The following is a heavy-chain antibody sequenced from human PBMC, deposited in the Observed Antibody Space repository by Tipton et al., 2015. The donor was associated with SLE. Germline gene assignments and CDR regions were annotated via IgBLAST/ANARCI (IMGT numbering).Heavy chain of an antibody. CDR2: IYHSGST. J-gene: IGHJ6*02. Sequence: TLSLTCAVSGGSISSGVYSWSWIRQPPGKGLEWIGYIYHSGSTYYNPSLKSRVTISVDTSKNQFSLKLSSVTAADTAVYYCAREERIAAAGRLYYYYAMDVWGQGTTVTVSS. V-gene: IGHV4-30-2*01. D-gene: IGHD6-13*01. CDR3: AREERIAAAGRLYYYYAMDV. CDR1: GGSISSGVYS.